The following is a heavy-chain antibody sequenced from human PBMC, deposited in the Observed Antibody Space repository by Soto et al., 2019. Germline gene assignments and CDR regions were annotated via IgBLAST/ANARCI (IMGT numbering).Heavy chain of an antibody. V-gene: IGHV1-3*01. CDR3: GRDLTLVGLTGYYRYWYFDL. Sequence: GASVKVSCKASGYTFTSYAMHWVRQAPGQRLEWMGWINAGNGNTKYSQKFQGRVTITRDTSASTAYMELSSLRSEDTAVYYCGRDLTLVGLTGYYRYWYFDLWGRGTLVTVSS. CDR2: INAGNGNT. CDR1: GYTFTSYA. J-gene: IGHJ2*01. D-gene: IGHD3-9*01.